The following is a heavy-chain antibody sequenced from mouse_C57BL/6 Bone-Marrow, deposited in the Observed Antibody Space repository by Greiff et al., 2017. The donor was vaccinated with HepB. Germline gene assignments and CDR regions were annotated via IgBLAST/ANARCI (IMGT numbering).Heavy chain of an antibody. D-gene: IGHD1-1*01. CDR3: ARHSEYYGSSLYYAMDY. CDR2: IWSDGST. CDR1: GFSLTSYG. J-gene: IGHJ4*01. V-gene: IGHV2-6-1*01. Sequence: VQLKESGPGLVAPSQSLSITCTVSGFSLTSYGVHWVRQPPGKGLEWLVVIWSDGSTTYNSALKSRLSISKDNAKSQVFLKMNSLQTDDTAMYYCARHSEYYGSSLYYAMDYWGQGTSVTVSS.